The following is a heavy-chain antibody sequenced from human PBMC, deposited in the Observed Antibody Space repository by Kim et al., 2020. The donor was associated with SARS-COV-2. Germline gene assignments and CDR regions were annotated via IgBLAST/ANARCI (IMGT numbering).Heavy chain of an antibody. Sequence: GGSLRLSCAASGFTFDDYGMSWVRQVPGKGLEWVSGINRNGGDTGYADSVKGRFTISRDNAKNSLHLQMNSLRAEDTAVYHCVSGYAGGPFDFWGQGTLV. D-gene: IGHD3-16*01. J-gene: IGHJ4*02. CDR3: VSGYAGGPFDF. CDR1: GFTFDDYG. CDR2: INRNGGDT. V-gene: IGHV3-20*01.